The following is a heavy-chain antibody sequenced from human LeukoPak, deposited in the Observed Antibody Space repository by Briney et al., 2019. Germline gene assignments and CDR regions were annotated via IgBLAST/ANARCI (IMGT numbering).Heavy chain of an antibody. CDR1: GYTFTSYD. Sequence: ASVKVSCKASGYTFTSYDISWVRQAPGQGLEWMGWISAYNGNTNYAQKLQGRVTMTTDTSTSTAYMELRSLRSDDTAVYYCARDGRFLEWLLPYSSGFDPWGQGTLVTVSS. CDR3: ARDGRFLEWLLPYSSGFDP. CDR2: ISAYNGNT. V-gene: IGHV1-18*01. D-gene: IGHD3-3*01. J-gene: IGHJ5*02.